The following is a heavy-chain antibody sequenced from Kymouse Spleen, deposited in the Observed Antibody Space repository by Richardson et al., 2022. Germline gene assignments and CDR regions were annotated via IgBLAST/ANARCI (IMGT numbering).Heavy chain of an antibody. J-gene: IGHJ6*02. V-gene: IGHV3-15*01. Sequence: EVQLVESGGGLVKPGGSLRLSCAASGFTFSNAWMSWVRQAPGKGLEWVGRIKSKTDGGTTDYAAPVKGRFTISRDDSKNTLYLQMNSLKTEDTAVYYCTTGIWFGLYYYYGMDVWGQGTTVTVSS. CDR1: GFTFSNAW. CDR2: IKSKTDGGTT. CDR3: TTGIWFGLYYYYGMDV. D-gene: IGHD3-10*01.